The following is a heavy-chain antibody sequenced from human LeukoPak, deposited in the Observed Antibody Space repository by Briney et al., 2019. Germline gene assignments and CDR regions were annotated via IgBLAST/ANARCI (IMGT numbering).Heavy chain of an antibody. V-gene: IGHV3-48*03. CDR1: GFSFRGFD. Sequence: PGGSLRLSCAPSGFSFRGFDMNWVRPAPGKGLGGIAHIGTSVNAIYYADPVKGRFTISRDNARDSLSLQMDSLRVEDTAVYYCAKDSVWFGDLLNWGQGALVIVSS. J-gene: IGHJ4*02. D-gene: IGHD3-10*01. CDR2: IGTSVNAI. CDR3: AKDSVWFGDLLN.